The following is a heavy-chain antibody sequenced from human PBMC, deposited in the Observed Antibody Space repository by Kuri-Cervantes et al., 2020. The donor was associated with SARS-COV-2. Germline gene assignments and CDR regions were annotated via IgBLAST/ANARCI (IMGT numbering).Heavy chain of an antibody. J-gene: IGHJ6*03. CDR1: GFTFSSYD. Sequence: GGSLRLSCAASGFTFSSYDMHWVRQATGKGLEWVSAIGTAGDTYYPGSVKGRFTISRENAKNSLYLQMNSLRAEDTAVYYCARDESYYYYYYMDVWGKGTTVTVSS. CDR2: IGTAGDT. CDR3: ARDESYYYYYYMDV. V-gene: IGHV3-13*04.